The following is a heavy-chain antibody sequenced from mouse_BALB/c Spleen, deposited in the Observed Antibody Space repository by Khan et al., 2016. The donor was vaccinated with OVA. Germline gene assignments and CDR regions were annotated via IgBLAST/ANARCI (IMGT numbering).Heavy chain of an antibody. J-gene: IGHJ3*01. CDR2: ISYSGST. D-gene: IGHD2-14*01. CDR1: GYSITSDYA. CDR3: ARSGYEAWFAY. Sequence: EVQLQESGPGLVKPSQSLSLTCTVTGYSITSDYAWNWIRQFPRNKLEWMGCISYSGSTSYNPSLKSRISITRDTSKNQFFLQLNSVTTEDTATDFCARSGYEAWFAYWGQGTLVTVSA. V-gene: IGHV3-2*02.